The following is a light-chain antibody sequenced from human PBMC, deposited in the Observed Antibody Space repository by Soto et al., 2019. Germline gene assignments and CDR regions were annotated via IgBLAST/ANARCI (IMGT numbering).Light chain of an antibody. CDR3: AARDDTLDAQV. CDR1: RSNIGRNF. CDR2: RNN. Sequence: QSVLTQSPSASGTPGQRVTISCSGSRSNIGRNFAYWYQHVPGTAPRLLIQRNNERPSGVPDRFSGSKSGTSVSLAISGLRSDDEATYYCAARDDTLDAQVFGGGTQLTVL. V-gene: IGLV1-47*01. J-gene: IGLJ3*02.